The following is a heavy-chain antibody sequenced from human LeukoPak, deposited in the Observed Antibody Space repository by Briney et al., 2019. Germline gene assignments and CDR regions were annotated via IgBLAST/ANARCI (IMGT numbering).Heavy chain of an antibody. V-gene: IGHV3-30*18. CDR1: GFTFSSYG. J-gene: IGHJ4*02. CDR2: ISYDGSNK. CDR3: ANVSPPFDY. D-gene: IGHD5/OR15-5a*01. Sequence: GGSLRLSCAASGFTFSSYGMHWVRQAPGKGLEWVAVISYDGSNKYYADPVKGRFTISRDNSKNTLYLQMNSLRAEDTAVYCCANVSPPFDYWGQGTLVTVSS.